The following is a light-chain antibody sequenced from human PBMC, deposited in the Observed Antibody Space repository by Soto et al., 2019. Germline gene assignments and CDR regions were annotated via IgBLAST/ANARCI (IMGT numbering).Light chain of an antibody. CDR2: AAS. Sequence: DIQMTQSPSSLSASVGDRVTITCRASQGIRNDLGWYQQKQGKAPKRLIYAASSLQSGVPSRFSGSGSGTEFTLITSSLQPQDFATYYCLKKNSYPMFTFGQGTKRDIK. CDR1: QGIRND. V-gene: IGKV1-17*01. J-gene: IGKJ2*01. CDR3: LKKNSYPMFT.